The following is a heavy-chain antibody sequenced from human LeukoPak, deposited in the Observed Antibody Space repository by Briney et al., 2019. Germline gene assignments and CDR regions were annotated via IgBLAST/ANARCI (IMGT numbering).Heavy chain of an antibody. J-gene: IGHJ4*02. CDR1: GFTFSSYA. CDR2: MSYDGFNK. D-gene: IGHD5-18*01. Sequence: GGSLRLSCAASGFTFSSYAMHWVRQSIGKGLEWVAVMSYDGFNKYYADSVKGRFTISRDNSKNTLYLQMNSLRAEDTAVYYCAKTKGYSYGYYFDYWGQGTLVTVSS. V-gene: IGHV3-30*18. CDR3: AKTKGYSYGYYFDY.